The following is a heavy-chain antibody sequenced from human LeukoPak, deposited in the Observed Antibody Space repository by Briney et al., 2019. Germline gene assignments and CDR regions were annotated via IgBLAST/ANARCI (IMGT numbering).Heavy chain of an antibody. V-gene: IGHV3-21*01. CDR2: ISSSSSCI. J-gene: IGHJ4*02. D-gene: IGHD6-13*01. CDR1: GFTLSSYS. Sequence: PGGSLRLSCAASGFTLSSYSMNWVRQAPGKGLEWVSSISSSSSCIYYADSVKGRFTISRDNAKNSLYLQMNSLRAEDTAVYYCARDLEQQLVPPAPFDYWGQGTLVTVSS. CDR3: ARDLEQQLVPPAPFDY.